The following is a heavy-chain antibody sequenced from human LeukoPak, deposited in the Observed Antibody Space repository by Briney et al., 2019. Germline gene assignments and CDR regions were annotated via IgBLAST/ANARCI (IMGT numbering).Heavy chain of an antibody. CDR1: GFTFSSYA. CDR2: ISYDGSNK. V-gene: IGHV3-30*04. CDR3: AKDPRGAPDYYYYYMDV. Sequence: GRSLRLSCAASGFTFSSYAMHWVRQAPGKGLEWVAVISYDGSNKYYADSVKGRFTISRDNSKNTLYLQMNSLRAEDTAVYYCAKDPRGAPDYYYYYMDVWGKGTTVTISS. J-gene: IGHJ6*03. D-gene: IGHD3-16*01.